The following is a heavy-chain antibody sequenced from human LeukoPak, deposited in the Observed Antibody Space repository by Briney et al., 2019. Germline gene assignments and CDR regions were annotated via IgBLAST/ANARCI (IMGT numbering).Heavy chain of an antibody. CDR1: GGSISSYY. Sequence: PSETLSLTCTVSGGSISSYYWSWIRQPAGKGLEWIGRIYTSGSTNYNPSLKSRVTMSVDTSKNQFSLKLSSVTAADTAAYYCARGDSSGWYAPFDYWGQGTLVTVSS. CDR3: ARGDSSGWYAPFDY. D-gene: IGHD6-19*01. J-gene: IGHJ4*02. V-gene: IGHV4-4*07. CDR2: IYTSGST.